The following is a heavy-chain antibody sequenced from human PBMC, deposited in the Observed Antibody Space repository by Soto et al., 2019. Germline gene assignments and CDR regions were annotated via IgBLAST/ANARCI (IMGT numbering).Heavy chain of an antibody. CDR2: IYYSGST. Sequence: QVQLQESGPGLVKPSETLSLTCTVSGGSISSYYWSWIRQPPGKGLGWIGYIYYSGSTNYNPSLKSRVTISVDTSNNQFSLKLSSVTAADPAVYYFARTSRVYNWFDPWGQGTLVVVSS. D-gene: IGHD2-8*01. V-gene: IGHV4-59*08. CDR1: GGSISSYY. CDR3: ARTSRVYNWFDP. J-gene: IGHJ5*02.